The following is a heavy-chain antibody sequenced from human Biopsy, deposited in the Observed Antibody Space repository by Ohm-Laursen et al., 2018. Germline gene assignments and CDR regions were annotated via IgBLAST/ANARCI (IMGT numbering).Heavy chain of an antibody. J-gene: IGHJ4*02. CDR2: IYDRGSTA. CDR3: ARGMRSSGWPYFDS. Sequence: TLSLTCTVSGDSVSSGSFYWTWIRQPPGQGLEYIGYIYDRGSTANYNPSLESRVTMSVGMPKNKFSLKLSSVTAADTAIYYCARGMRSSGWPYFDSWGQGTLVTVSS. V-gene: IGHV4-61*01. D-gene: IGHD6-19*01. CDR1: GDSVSSGSFY.